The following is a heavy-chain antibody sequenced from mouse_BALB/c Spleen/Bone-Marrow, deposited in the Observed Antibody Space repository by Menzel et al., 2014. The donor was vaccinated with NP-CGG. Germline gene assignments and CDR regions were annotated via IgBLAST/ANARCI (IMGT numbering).Heavy chain of an antibody. Sequence: EVQVVESGGGLAQPGGSMKLSCVASGFTFSNYWMNWVRRSPEKGLEWVAEIRLKSNNYATHYAESVKGRFTISRDDSKSSVYLQMNNLRAEDAGIYYCTRITGKFDYWGQGTTLTVSS. V-gene: IGHV6-6*02. CDR3: TRITGKFDY. J-gene: IGHJ2*01. D-gene: IGHD4-1*01. CDR1: GFTFSNYW. CDR2: IRLKSNNYAT.